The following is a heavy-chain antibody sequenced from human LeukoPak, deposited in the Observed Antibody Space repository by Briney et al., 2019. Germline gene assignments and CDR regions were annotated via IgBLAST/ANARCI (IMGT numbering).Heavy chain of an antibody. CDR1: GFTFSGSA. J-gene: IGHJ6*03. CDR2: IRSKANSYAT. D-gene: IGHD3-9*01. CDR3: TRTSDILTGYTPREAYYYYYHMDV. V-gene: IGHV3-73*01. Sequence: PGGSLRLSCAASGFTFSGSAMHWVRQASGKGLEWVARIRSKANSYATVYAASVKGRFTISRDDSKNTAYLQMNSLKTEDTAVYYCTRTSDILTGYTPREAYYYYYHMDVWGKGTTVTISS.